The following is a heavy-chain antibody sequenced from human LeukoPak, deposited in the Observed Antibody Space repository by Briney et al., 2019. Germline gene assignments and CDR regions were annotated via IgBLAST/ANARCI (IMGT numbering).Heavy chain of an antibody. CDR2: MNPNSGNT. CDR3: ARGRRSMVRSRGYYYMDV. D-gene: IGHD3-10*01. Sequence: ASVKVSCKASGYAFTSYDINWVRQATGQGLEWMGWMNPNSGNTGYAQKFQGRVTITRNTSISTAYMELSSLRSEDTAVYYCARGRRSMVRSRGYYYMDVWGKGTTVTVSS. CDR1: GYAFTSYD. J-gene: IGHJ6*03. V-gene: IGHV1-8*03.